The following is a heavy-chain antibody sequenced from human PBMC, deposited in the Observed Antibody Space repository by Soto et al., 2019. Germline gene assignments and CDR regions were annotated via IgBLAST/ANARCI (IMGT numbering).Heavy chain of an antibody. J-gene: IGHJ4*02. V-gene: IGHV4-34*01. D-gene: IGHD6-19*01. CDR1: GGPLNSNY. Sequence: SETLSLTCAVSGGPLNSNYWTWVRQPPGKGLEWIGEINHSGSTNYNVSLESRVTIPVDTSKNQFSLSLKSVTAADTAVYYCLSARFDYWGQGTLVTVSS. CDR2: INHSGST. CDR3: LSARFDY.